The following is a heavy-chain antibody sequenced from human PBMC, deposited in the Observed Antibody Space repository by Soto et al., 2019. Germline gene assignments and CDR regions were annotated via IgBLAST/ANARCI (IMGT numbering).Heavy chain of an antibody. CDR1: GFTFSSYG. J-gene: IGHJ4*02. Sequence: GGSLRLSCAASGFTFSSYGMHWVRQAPCKGLEWVAVISNDGSNKYYADSVKGRFTISRDNSKNTLYLQMNSLRAEDTAVYYCAKDFFYDCSGWSFDYCVPGTMV. D-gene: IGHD3-22*01. CDR3: AKDFFYDCSGWSFDY. V-gene: IGHV3-30*18. CDR2: ISNDGSNK.